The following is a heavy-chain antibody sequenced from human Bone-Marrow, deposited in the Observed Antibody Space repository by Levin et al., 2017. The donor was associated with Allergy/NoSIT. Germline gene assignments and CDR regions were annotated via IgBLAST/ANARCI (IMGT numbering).Heavy chain of an antibody. V-gene: IGHV4-39*01. D-gene: IGHD6-6*01. CDR2: IYYTGET. CDR1: GGSMQITSYY. CDR3: ARLGASPPRAISSPSYYYYMDV. Sequence: SQTLSLTCTVSGGSMQITSYYWGWVRQSPVEGLEWIGSIYYTGETYYNPSLESRITLSVDTSKSQFSLRMTSVTAADTAVYFCARLGASPPRAISSPSYYYYMDVWGKGTTVAVSS. J-gene: IGHJ6*03.